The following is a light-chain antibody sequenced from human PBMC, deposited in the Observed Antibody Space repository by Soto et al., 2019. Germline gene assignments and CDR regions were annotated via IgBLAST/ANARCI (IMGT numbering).Light chain of an antibody. CDR3: MQALKPPA. V-gene: IGKV2-28*01. Sequence: DIVMTQSPLSLPVTPGEPASISCRSSQSLQHSNGYNSLDLYVQKPGQSPQILIYLASNRASGVPERFSGGGSGTYLTLKISRVEAEDVEVYYCMQALKPPAFGHGTKVEIK. CDR1: QSLQHSNGYNS. CDR2: LAS. J-gene: IGKJ1*01.